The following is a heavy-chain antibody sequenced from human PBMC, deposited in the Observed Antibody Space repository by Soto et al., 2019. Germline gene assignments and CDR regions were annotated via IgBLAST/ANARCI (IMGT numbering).Heavy chain of an antibody. D-gene: IGHD2-2*01. CDR2: IYPGDSDT. J-gene: IGHJ5*02. Sequence: PGESLKISCTGSGYAFTSYWIAWVRQMPGKGREWMEIIYPGDSDTRYSPSFQGQVTISADKSITTAYLQWSSLKASDTAMYYCARGYCTTTICDPWFDPWGQGTLVTVSS. CDR3: ARGYCTTTICDPWFDP. CDR1: GYAFTSYW. V-gene: IGHV5-51*01.